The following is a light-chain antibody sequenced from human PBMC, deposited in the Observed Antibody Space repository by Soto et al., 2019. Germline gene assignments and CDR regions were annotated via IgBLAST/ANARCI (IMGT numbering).Light chain of an antibody. Sequence: QSALTQPRSVSGSPGQSVTISCTGTSSDVGGFNYVSWYQQHPGKAPKLLISDVTKRPSGVPDRFSGSKSGNTASLTISGLQAEDEADYYCCSYAGSYTWVFGGGTKLTVL. CDR1: SSDVGGFNY. CDR2: DVT. CDR3: CSYAGSYTWV. J-gene: IGLJ3*02. V-gene: IGLV2-11*01.